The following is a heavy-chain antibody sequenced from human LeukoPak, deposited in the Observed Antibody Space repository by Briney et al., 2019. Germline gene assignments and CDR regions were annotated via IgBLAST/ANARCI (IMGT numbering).Heavy chain of an antibody. CDR1: GGSFSGYY. D-gene: IGHD2-15*01. Sequence: PSETLSLTRAAYGGSFSGYYWSWIRQPPAKGREWVGEINHSGSTNYNPSLKSRVTISVDTSKRQFSLKLSSVTAADTAVYYCARGSQSLGYCSGGSCRAKIFDYWGQGTLVTVSS. CDR3: ARGSQSLGYCSGGSCRAKIFDY. J-gene: IGHJ4*02. V-gene: IGHV4-34*01. CDR2: INHSGST.